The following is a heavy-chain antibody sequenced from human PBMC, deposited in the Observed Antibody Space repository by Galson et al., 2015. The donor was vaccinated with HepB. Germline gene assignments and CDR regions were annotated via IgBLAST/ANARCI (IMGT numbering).Heavy chain of an antibody. J-gene: IGHJ6*02. V-gene: IGHV3-33*01. Sequence: SLRLSCAASGFTFSSYGMHWVRQAPGKGLEWVAVIWYDGSNKYYADSVKGRFTISRDNSKNTLYLQMNSLRAEDTAVYYCARGKNYYYYGMDVWGQGTTVTVSS. CDR3: ARGKNYYYYGMDV. CDR2: IWYDGSNK. CDR1: GFTFSSYG.